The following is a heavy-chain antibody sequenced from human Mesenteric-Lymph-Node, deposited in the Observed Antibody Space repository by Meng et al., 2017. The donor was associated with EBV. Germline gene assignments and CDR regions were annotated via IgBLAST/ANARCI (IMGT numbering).Heavy chain of an antibody. Sequence: QLQLQESGPGLVKPSXXQSLTXRVSGGSITSGDYYWGWIRQSPGKGLEWIGSVYSSGSTFYNPSLKSRVTVSTDASKNLLYLKVRSVTASDTAIYYCATQMGGAAASGSWGQGIMVTVSS. CDR3: ATQMGGAAASGS. CDR1: GGSITSGDYY. D-gene: IGHD1-26*01. V-gene: IGHV4-39*07. J-gene: IGHJ5*02. CDR2: VYSSGST.